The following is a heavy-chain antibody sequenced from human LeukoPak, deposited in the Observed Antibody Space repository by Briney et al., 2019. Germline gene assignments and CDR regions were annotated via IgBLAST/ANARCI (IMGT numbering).Heavy chain of an antibody. CDR3: ARDSVSSRPYYYYYYMDV. V-gene: IGHV3-66*01. CDR2: IYSCGST. D-gene: IGHD6-13*01. CDR1: GFTVSSNY. Sequence: GGSLRLSCAASGFTVSSNYMSWVRQAPGKGLEWVSVIYSCGSTYYADSVKGRFTISRDNSKNTLYLQMNSLRAEDTAVYYCARDSVSSRPYYYYYYMDVWGKGTTVTISS. J-gene: IGHJ6*03.